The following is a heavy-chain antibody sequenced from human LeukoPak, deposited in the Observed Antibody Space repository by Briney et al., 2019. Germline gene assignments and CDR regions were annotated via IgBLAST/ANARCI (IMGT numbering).Heavy chain of an antibody. V-gene: IGHV4-38-2*02. CDR1: GYSISSGYY. Sequence: SETLSLTCTVSGYSISSGYYWGWIRQPPGKGLEWIGSIYHRGSTYYNPSLKSRVTISVDTSKNQFSLKLSSVTAADTAVYYFARPVPVEKATIGYYFDYWGQGTLVTVSS. D-gene: IGHD5-24*01. CDR3: ARPVPVEKATIGYYFDY. J-gene: IGHJ4*02. CDR2: IYHRGST.